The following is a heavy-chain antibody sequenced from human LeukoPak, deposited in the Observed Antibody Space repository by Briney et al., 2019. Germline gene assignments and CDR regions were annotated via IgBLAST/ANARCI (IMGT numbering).Heavy chain of an antibody. CDR3: ARVLWAGTATGY. Sequence: GASVKVSCKASGYTFTSYDINWVRQATGQGLEWMGWMNPNSGNTGYAQKFQGRVTMTRNTSISTAYMELSSLRSEDTAVYYCARVLWAGTATGYWGQGTLVTVSS. V-gene: IGHV1-8*01. CDR1: GYTFTSYD. CDR2: MNPNSGNT. D-gene: IGHD3/OR15-3a*01. J-gene: IGHJ4*02.